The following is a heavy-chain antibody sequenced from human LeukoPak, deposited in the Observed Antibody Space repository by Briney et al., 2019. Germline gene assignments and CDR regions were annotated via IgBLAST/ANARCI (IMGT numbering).Heavy chain of an antibody. V-gene: IGHV3-21*01. D-gene: IGHD2-15*01. CDR3: AREVAATPFDY. CDR1: GFTFSSYS. CDR2: ISSSSSYI. J-gene: IGHJ4*02. Sequence: PGGSLRLSCAASGFTFSSYSMNWVRQVPGKGLEWVSSISSSSSYIYYADSVKGRFTISRDNAKNSLYLQMNSLRAEDTAVYYCAREVAATPFDYWGQGTLVTVSS.